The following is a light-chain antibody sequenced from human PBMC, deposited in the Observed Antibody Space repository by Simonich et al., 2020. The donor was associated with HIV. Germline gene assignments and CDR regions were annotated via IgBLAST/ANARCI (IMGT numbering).Light chain of an antibody. Sequence: QSALTQPASVSGSPGQSITISCTGTSSDVGGYNYVSWYQQPPGKAPKLMIYDAMKRPSGVANRFSGSKSGNTASPTISRLRAEDEADYYCSSYTGSNTVIFGGGTKLTVL. CDR1: SSDVGGYNY. V-gene: IGLV2-14*03. CDR3: SSYTGSNTVI. CDR2: DAM. J-gene: IGLJ2*01.